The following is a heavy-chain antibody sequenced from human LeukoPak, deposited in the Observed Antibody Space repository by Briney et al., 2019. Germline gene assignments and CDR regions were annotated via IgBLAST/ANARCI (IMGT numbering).Heavy chain of an antibody. V-gene: IGHV3-53*01. J-gene: IGHJ4*02. CDR1: GFTVSSNF. CDR3: ARDPPHSIAVAGRGFDY. D-gene: IGHD6-19*01. CDR2: TYTGGAT. Sequence: PGGSLRLSCGASGFTVSSNFMSWVRQAPGKGLEWVSVTYTGGATYYADSVKGRFTISRDNSKNTLYLQMNGLRVEDTAIYYCARDPPHSIAVAGRGFDYWGQGTLVTVSS.